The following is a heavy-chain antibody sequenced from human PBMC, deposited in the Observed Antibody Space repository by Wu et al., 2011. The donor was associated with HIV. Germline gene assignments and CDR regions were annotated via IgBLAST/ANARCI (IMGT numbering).Heavy chain of an antibody. V-gene: IGHV1-2*02. CDR3: AREFTSGTWCSFRY. CDR1: GYSFDDFL. D-gene: IGHD6-13*01. CDR2: IDPKTGVI. Sequence: QVQLVRIWGVRWKKPGASVKVSCKASGYSFDDFLYKLGATRSLDEDLSGWAWIDPKTGVIKYAQKFQDRITMTRDTSITTAHMELSRLKSDDTAVYYCAREFTSGTWCSFRYWGQGTLVSVSS. J-gene: IGHJ4*02.